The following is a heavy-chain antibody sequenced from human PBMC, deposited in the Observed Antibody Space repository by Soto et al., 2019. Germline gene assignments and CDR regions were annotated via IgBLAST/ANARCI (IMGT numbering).Heavy chain of an antibody. Sequence: QVQLVQSGAEVKKPGASVKVSCKASGYTFTSYYMHWVRQAPGQGLEWMGIINPSGGSTSYAQKFQRRVTMTRDTSTSTVYMELSSLRSEDTAVYYCAREREMYYYDSSGYPLSYYGMDVWGQGTTVTVSS. CDR1: GYTFTSYY. J-gene: IGHJ6*02. CDR2: INPSGGST. D-gene: IGHD3-22*01. CDR3: AREREMYYYDSSGYPLSYYGMDV. V-gene: IGHV1-46*01.